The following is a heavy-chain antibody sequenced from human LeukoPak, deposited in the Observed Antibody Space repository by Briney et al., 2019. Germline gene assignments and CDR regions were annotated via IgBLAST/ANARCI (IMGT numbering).Heavy chain of an antibody. CDR1: GGSNSSYY. CDR3: ARAGPYYYGMDV. V-gene: IGHV4-59*01. CDR2: IYYSGST. Sequence: SETLSLTCNVSGGSNSSYYWSWIRQPPGEGLEWMGYIYYSGSTNYNPSLKSRVTISVDTSKNQFSLKLSSVTAADTAVYCCARAGPYYYGMDVWGQGTTVTVSS. J-gene: IGHJ6*02.